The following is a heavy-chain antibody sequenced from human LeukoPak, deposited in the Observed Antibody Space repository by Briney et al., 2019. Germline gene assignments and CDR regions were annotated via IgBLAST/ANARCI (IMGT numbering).Heavy chain of an antibody. D-gene: IGHD3-3*01. Sequence: ASVKVSCKASGYTFTGYYMHWVRQAPGQGLEWMGWINPNNGDTNYAQKFQGRVTMTRDTSISTAYMELNRLRSDDTAVYYCARDTVLVLRFLEWSALFDYWGQGTLVTVSS. CDR3: ARDTVLVLRFLEWSALFDY. J-gene: IGHJ4*02. CDR2: INPNNGDT. V-gene: IGHV1-2*02. CDR1: GYTFTGYY.